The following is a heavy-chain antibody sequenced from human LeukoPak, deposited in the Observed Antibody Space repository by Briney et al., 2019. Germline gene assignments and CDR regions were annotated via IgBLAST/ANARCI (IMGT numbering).Heavy chain of an antibody. J-gene: IGHJ4*02. CDR1: GYTFTNYA. CDR3: ARGDTGPTYNSNWYETDY. D-gene: IGHD6-13*01. CDR2: INTNTGNP. Sequence: ASVKVSCKSSGYTFTNYAINWVRQAPGQGLEWMGWINTNTGNPTYAQGFTGRLVFSLDTSVSTAYLQISSLKAEDTAVYYCARGDTGPTYNSNWYETDYWGQGTLVTVSS. V-gene: IGHV7-4-1*02.